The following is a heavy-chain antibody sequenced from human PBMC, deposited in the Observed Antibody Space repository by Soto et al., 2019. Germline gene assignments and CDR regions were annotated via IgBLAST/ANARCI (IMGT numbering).Heavy chain of an antibody. V-gene: IGHV3-30-3*01. D-gene: IGHD6-6*01. Sequence: QVQLVESGGGVVQPGRSLRLSCAASGFTFSSYAMHWVRQAPGKGLEWVAVISYDGSNKYYADSVKGRFPISRDNSKNPLHLQMNSLRAYDTAVYYCARGGHEYSCSSSAFDIWGQGTMVTVSS. CDR3: ARGGHEYSCSSSAFDI. CDR2: ISYDGSNK. CDR1: GFTFSSYA. J-gene: IGHJ3*02.